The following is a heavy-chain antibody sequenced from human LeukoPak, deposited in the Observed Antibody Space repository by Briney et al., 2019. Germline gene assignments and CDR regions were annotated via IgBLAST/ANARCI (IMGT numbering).Heavy chain of an antibody. V-gene: IGHV1-8*01. Sequence: ASVKLSCKASRYTFTSYDINWVRQATGQGLEWMGWMNPNSGNTGYAQKFQGRVTMTRNTSISTAYMELSSLRSEDTAVYYCARGRGAYCGGDCYSGDYWGQGTLVTVSS. J-gene: IGHJ4*02. D-gene: IGHD2-21*02. CDR3: ARGRGAYCGGDCYSGDY. CDR1: RYTFTSYD. CDR2: MNPNSGNT.